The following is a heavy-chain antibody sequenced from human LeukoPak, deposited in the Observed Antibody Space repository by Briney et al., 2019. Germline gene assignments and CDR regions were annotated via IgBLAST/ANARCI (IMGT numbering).Heavy chain of an antibody. J-gene: IGHJ4*02. CDR2: IKHDGSEK. D-gene: IGHD3-3*01. CDR3: ATDRGWRTSGYYLYYFEY. V-gene: IGHV3-7*01. CDR1: GFTFSDHY. Sequence: GGSLRLSCAASGFTFSDHYMDWVRQAPGKGLEWVASIKHDGSEKYYVDSVRGRFTISRDNTKNLLYLQMSSLRAEDTAVYYCATDRGWRTSGYYLYYFEYWGQGTLVTFSS.